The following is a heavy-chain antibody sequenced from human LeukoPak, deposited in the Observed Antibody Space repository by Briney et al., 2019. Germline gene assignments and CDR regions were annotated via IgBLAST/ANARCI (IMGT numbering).Heavy chain of an antibody. J-gene: IGHJ4*02. CDR1: GYSISSGYY. V-gene: IGHV4-38-2*02. CDR2: IYHSGST. Sequence: ASETLSLTCTVSGYSISSGYYWGWIRQPPGKGLEWIGSIYHSGSTYYNPSLKSRVTISVDTSKNQFSLKLSSVTAADTAVYYCARTKYYYNSRSYGAPYYFDYWGQGTQVTVSS. D-gene: IGHD3-10*01. CDR3: ARTKYYYNSRSYGAPYYFDY.